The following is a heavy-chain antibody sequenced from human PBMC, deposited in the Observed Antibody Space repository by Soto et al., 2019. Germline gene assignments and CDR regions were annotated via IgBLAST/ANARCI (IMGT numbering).Heavy chain of an antibody. CDR3: AREPPEGYNFDY. CDR2: IYPTDRGA. V-gene: IGHV1-46*02. D-gene: IGHD5-18*01. J-gene: IGHJ4*02. CDR1: GYTFNSYY. Sequence: QVQLVQSGAELKNPGASVKISCKTSGYTFNSYYLHWMRQAPGKGLEWMGIIYPTDRGASYTQNFQGRVTMTRDTSTSTVYMELSSLRSDDTAVYYCAREPPEGYNFDYWGQGTLVTVSS.